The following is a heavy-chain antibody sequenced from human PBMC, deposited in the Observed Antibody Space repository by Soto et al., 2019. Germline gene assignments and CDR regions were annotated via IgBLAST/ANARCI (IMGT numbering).Heavy chain of an antibody. CDR3: ATLAYYYDSSGYYQAADPDY. J-gene: IGHJ4*02. V-gene: IGHV1-24*01. CDR1: GYTLTELS. Sequence: ASVKVSCKVSGYTLTELSMHWVRQAPGKGLEWMGGFDPEDGETIYAQKFQGRVTMTEDTSTDTAYMELSSLRSEDTAVYYCATLAYYYDSSGYYQAADPDYWGQGAMVTVYS. D-gene: IGHD3-22*01. CDR2: FDPEDGET.